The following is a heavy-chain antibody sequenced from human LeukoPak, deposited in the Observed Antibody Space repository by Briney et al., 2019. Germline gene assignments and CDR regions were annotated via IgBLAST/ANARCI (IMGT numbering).Heavy chain of an antibody. CDR1: GFTFSSSW. CDR3: ARDTVIPYSQVGTTKD. D-gene: IGHD1-26*01. CDR2: INPDESIT. Sequence: GGSLRLSCAASGFTFSSSWMHWVRQAPGKGLVWVSRINPDESITSHADSVKGRFTISRDNAKNTVYLQMNSLRAEDTAVYYCARDTVIPYSQVGTTKDWGQGTLVTVSS. J-gene: IGHJ4*02. V-gene: IGHV3-74*01.